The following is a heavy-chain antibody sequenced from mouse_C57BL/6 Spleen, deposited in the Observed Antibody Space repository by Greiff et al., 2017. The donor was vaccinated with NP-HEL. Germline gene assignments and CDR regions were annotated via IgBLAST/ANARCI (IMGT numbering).Heavy chain of an antibody. CDR3: ARCYYYGSSYLYFDY. CDR2: IDPSDSYT. V-gene: IGHV1-59*01. Sequence: QVQLQQPGAELVRPGTSVKLSCKASGYTFTSYWMHWVKQRPGQGLEWIGVIDPSDSYTNYNQKFKGKATLTVDTSSSTAYMQLSSLTSEDSAVYYCARCYYYGSSYLYFDYWGQGTTLTVSS. CDR1: GYTFTSYW. D-gene: IGHD1-1*01. J-gene: IGHJ2*01.